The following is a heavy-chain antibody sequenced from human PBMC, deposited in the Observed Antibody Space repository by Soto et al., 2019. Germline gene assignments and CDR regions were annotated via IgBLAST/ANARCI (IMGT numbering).Heavy chain of an antibody. D-gene: IGHD6-13*01. CDR3: ARVGYSEDYFDY. V-gene: IGHV3-7*03. Sequence: GGSLRLSCVASGFTFSSNWMSWVRQAPGKGLEWVANIKEDGSEKYYVDSVKSRFTISSDNAMNSLYLKMNILRAEDTAVYYCARVGYSEDYFDYWGQGTPVTVSS. CDR1: GFTFSSNW. J-gene: IGHJ4*02. CDR2: IKEDGSEK.